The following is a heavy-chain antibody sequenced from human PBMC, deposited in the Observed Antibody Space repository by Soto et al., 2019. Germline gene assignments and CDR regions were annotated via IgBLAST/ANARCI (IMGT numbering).Heavy chain of an antibody. Sequence: QVQLVESGGGVVQPGRSLRLSCTASGFTFSTYAMHWVRQAPGKGLEWVAVISYDGSNKYYADSVKGRFTISTDNSKNRLYLQMNSLRAEDTAVYYCARGGLYYYDSSDWGALDIWGPGTMVTVSS. V-gene: IGHV3-30-3*01. CDR3: ARGGLYYYDSSDWGALDI. J-gene: IGHJ3*02. D-gene: IGHD3-22*01. CDR2: ISYDGSNK. CDR1: GFTFSTYA.